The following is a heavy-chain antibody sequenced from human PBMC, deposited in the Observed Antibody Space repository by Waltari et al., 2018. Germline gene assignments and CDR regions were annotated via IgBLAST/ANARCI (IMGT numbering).Heavy chain of an antibody. CDR1: GFTFTNYA. CDR3: AKGHTSGWFFFDF. D-gene: IGHD6-19*01. J-gene: IGHJ4*02. Sequence: EVQLVDSGGGLVQPGGSLRLSCAASGFTFTNYAMTWIRQAPGKGLEWVSTSSATSGATHYTDSVKGRFTISRDNSRDTLYLQMNSLRAEDTAVYYCAKGHTSGWFFFDFWGQGTLVTVSS. V-gene: IGHV3-23*04. CDR2: SSATSGAT.